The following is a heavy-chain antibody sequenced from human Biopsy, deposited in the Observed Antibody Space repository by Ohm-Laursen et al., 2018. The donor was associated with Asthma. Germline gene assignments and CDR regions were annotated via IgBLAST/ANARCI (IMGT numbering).Heavy chain of an antibody. CDR3: AKERYYDFWSGYPI. CDR1: GFSFNSYG. Sequence: SLRLSCAASGFSFNSYGMHWVRQAPGKGLEWVAVMSFDGRQTYYADSVKGRFTISRDNSKNTLYLQMNSLKAEDTAVYYCAKERYYDFWSGYPIWGQGTMVTVSS. D-gene: IGHD3-3*01. J-gene: IGHJ3*02. CDR2: MSFDGRQT. V-gene: IGHV3-30*18.